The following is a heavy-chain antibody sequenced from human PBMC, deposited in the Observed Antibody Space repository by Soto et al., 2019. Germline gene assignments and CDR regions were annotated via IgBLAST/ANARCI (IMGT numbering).Heavy chain of an antibody. CDR3: AREMWTRSGPQNFFDY. V-gene: IGHV1-18*01. CDR2: ISPSSGYT. Sequence: QVQVVQSEGQVKQPGASVKVSCKASGYTFTDYGFCWVRQVPGQGLEWMGYISPSSGYTTYAPNLQERVIITTDRSTTTVYMELRSLPSDDTAVYYCAREMWTRSGPQNFFDYWGQGALVTVSS. CDR1: GYTFTDYG. J-gene: IGHJ4*02. D-gene: IGHD6-25*01.